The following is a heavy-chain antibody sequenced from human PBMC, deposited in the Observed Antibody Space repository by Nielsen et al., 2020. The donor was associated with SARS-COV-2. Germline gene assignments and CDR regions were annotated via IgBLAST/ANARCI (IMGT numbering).Heavy chain of an antibody. D-gene: IGHD3-9*01. V-gene: IGHV3-30*03. CDR2: ISNGGSHS. CDR3: ARGKVDYDILTGYWGGIADWFDP. J-gene: IGHJ5*02. Sequence: GESLKISCAASAFNFTFYAMHWVRQAPGKGLQWVGGISNGGSHSYYAESVKGRFTISRDNSKNSLYLQMNSLRAEDTAVYYCARGKVDYDILTGYWGGIADWFDPWGQGTLVTVSS. CDR1: AFNFTFYA.